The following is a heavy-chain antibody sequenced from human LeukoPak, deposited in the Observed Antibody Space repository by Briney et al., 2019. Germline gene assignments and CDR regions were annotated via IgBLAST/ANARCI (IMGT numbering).Heavy chain of an antibody. CDR3: ARDFCERCYDILTGTTGDY. Sequence: SVKVSCKAPGGTFSTYAISWARQAPGQGLEWMGRIIPIFGTASYAQKFQGRVTITADKSTSTAYMELSSLRSEDTAVYYCARDFCERCYDILTGTTGDYWGQGTLVTVSS. V-gene: IGHV1-69*06. CDR1: GGTFSTYA. CDR2: IIPIFGTA. J-gene: IGHJ4*02. D-gene: IGHD3-9*01.